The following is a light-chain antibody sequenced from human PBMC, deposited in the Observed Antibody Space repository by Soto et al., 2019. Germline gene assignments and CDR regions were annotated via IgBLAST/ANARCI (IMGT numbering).Light chain of an antibody. CDR1: SSDVGGYNY. J-gene: IGLJ1*01. Sequence: QSALTQPASVCGSPRQSITISCTGTSSDVGGYNYVSWYQQHPVKAPKLMIYEVSNRPSGVSNRFSGSKSGNTASLTISGLQAEDEADYYCSSYTSSSTYVFRNGTKVTV. CDR2: EVS. V-gene: IGLV2-14*01. CDR3: SSYTSSSTYV.